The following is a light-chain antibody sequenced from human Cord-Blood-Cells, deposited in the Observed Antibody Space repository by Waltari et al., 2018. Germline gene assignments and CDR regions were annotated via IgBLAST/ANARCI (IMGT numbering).Light chain of an antibody. CDR3: QQSYSTLYT. V-gene: IGKV1-39*01. Sequence: DIQMPQSPSSLSASVGDRVTITCRASQSISSYLNWYQQKPGKAPKLLIYAASSLQSGVPSRFSGSGSGTDFTLTISSLQPEDFATYYCQQSYSTLYTFGQGTKQEIK. CDR2: AAS. CDR1: QSISSY. J-gene: IGKJ2*01.